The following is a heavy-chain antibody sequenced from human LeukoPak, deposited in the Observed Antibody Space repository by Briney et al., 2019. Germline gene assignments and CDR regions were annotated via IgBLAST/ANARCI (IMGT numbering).Heavy chain of an antibody. Sequence: PSGTLSLTCTVSGGSISSSSYYWGWIRQPPGKGLEWIGSIYYSGSTYYNPSLKSRVTISVDTSKNQFSLKLSSVTAADTAVYYCATQGIYDFWSGYYLSWEAYWGQGTLVTVSS. CDR1: GGSISSSSYY. CDR2: IYYSGST. V-gene: IGHV4-39*01. D-gene: IGHD3-3*01. CDR3: ATQGIYDFWSGYYLSWEAY. J-gene: IGHJ4*02.